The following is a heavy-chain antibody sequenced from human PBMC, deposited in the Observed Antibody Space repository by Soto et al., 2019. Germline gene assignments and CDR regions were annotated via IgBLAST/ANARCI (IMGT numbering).Heavy chain of an antibody. V-gene: IGHV1-69*12. J-gene: IGHJ4*02. Sequence: QVQLVQSGAEVKKPESSVKVSCKAPGGTFSTYAISWVRQAPGQGLEWMGGIIPMFGTANYAQSFQDRVTITADESTNTVYMELISLRSEDTAVYFCASGIQLWLRRINNGYSGWGQGTLVTVSS. CDR3: ASGIQLWLRRINNGYSG. CDR2: IIPMFGTA. D-gene: IGHD5-18*01. CDR1: GGTFSTYA.